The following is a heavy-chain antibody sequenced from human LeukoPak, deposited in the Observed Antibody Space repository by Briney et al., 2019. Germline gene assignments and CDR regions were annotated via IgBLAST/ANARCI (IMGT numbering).Heavy chain of an antibody. D-gene: IGHD3-16*01. Sequence: PGGSLRLSWAASGFTFSNYWMHWVRQVPEKGLGWVSRVNPDGSSLTYANSVKGRFTSSRDHAKNTLYLQMHRLRVEDTAVYYCGRGGRYGDYWGQGILVTVSS. CDR3: GRGGRYGDY. CDR1: GFTFSNYW. J-gene: IGHJ4*02. CDR2: VNPDGSSL. V-gene: IGHV3-74*01.